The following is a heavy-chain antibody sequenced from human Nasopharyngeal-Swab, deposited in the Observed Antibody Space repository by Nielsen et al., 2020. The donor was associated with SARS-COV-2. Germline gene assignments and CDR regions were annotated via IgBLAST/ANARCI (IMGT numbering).Heavy chain of an antibody. CDR2: ISGSGGST. CDR3: AKDRVPTVTTGWFDP. V-gene: IGHV3-23*01. CDR1: GFTFSSYA. D-gene: IGHD4-17*01. J-gene: IGHJ5*02. Sequence: GESLKISCAASGFTFSSYAMSWVRQAPGKGLEWVSAISGSGGSTYYADSVKGRFTISRDNSKNTLYLQMNSLRAEDTAVYYCAKDRVPTVTTGWFDPWGQGTLVTVSS.